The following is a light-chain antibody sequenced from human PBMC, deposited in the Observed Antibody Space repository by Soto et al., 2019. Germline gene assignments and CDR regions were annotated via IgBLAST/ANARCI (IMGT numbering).Light chain of an antibody. CDR3: SSYTTSSTPLV. CDR1: SSDVGGYNY. V-gene: IGLV2-14*01. CDR2: EVS. J-gene: IGLJ1*01. Sequence: QSVLTQPASVSGSPGQSITISCTGTSSDVGGYNYVSWYQQHPGKAPKLMIYEVSNRPSGVSNRFSGSKSGNTASLTISGLQAEDEADYYCSSYTTSSTPLVFGTAPKGTVL.